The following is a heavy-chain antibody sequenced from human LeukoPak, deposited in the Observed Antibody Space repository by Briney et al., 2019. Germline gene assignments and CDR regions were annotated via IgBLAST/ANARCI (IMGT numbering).Heavy chain of an antibody. D-gene: IGHD1-26*01. CDR3: ARDMYSGTYGH. CDR1: RPPFRALY. Sequence: VKPSCKASRPPFRALYLLWVPQAAGLQLGGMGWINPISGVTKYSEKFQGGVTMTRDTSINTAYMEMSGLRSDDTAVYYCARDMYSGTYGHWGQGTLVTVSS. CDR2: INPISGVT. V-gene: IGHV1-2*02. J-gene: IGHJ4*02.